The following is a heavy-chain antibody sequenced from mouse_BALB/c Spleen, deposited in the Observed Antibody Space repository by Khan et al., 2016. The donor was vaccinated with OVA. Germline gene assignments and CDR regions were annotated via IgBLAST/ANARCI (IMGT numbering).Heavy chain of an antibody. CDR2: IHYSGST. J-gene: IGHJ3*01. CDR1: GYSITSGYN. Sequence: EVQLQESGPDLVKPSQSLSLTCTVTGYSITSGYNWHWIRQFPGNKLEWMGYIHYSGSTNYNPSLKSRISITRETSKNQFFLQLNSVTTEDTATYYCAGLRRGSWFAYWGQGTLVTVSA. D-gene: IGHD2-4*01. V-gene: IGHV3-1*02. CDR3: AGLRRGSWFAY.